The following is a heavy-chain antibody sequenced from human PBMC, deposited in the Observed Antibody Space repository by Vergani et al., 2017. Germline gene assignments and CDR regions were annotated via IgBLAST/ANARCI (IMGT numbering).Heavy chain of an antibody. J-gene: IGHJ6*03. V-gene: IGHV4-34*01. CDR1: GGSFSGYY. D-gene: IGHD3-3*01. CDR2: INHSGST. CDR3: ARVQELYDFWSGYRVRYYYYMDV. Sequence: QVQLQQWGAGLLKPSETLSLTCAVYGGSFSGYYWSWIRQPPGKGLEWIGEINHSGSTNYNPSLKSRVTISVDTSKNQFSLKLSSVTAADTAVYYCARVQELYDFWSGYRVRYYYYMDVWGKXT.